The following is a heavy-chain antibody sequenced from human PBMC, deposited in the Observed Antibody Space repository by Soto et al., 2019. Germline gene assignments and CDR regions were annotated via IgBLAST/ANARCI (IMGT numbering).Heavy chain of an antibody. CDR3: AREASNQETHRSRGPLRFGELPPFEYYFDY. CDR2: IYYSGST. CDR1: GGSISSGDYY. D-gene: IGHD3-16*01. V-gene: IGHV4-30-4*01. J-gene: IGHJ4*02. Sequence: SETLSLTCTVSGGSISSGDYYWSWIRQPPGKGLEWIGYIYYSGSTYYNPSLKGRVTISVDTSKNQFSLKLSSVTAADTAVYYCAREASNQETHRSRGPLRFGELPPFEYYFDYWGQGTLVTVSS.